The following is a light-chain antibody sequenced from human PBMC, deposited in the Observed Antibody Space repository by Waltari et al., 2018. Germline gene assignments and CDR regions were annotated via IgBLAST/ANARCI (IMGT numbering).Light chain of an antibody. Sequence: DIQLTQSPSSLYESVGNRVTVHCRASQHVGTYLNWYQQQPGKAPKLLIYAASSLNTGVPSRLSGSGSGTEFSLTISSLQPEDFATYYCQQGYNSPPTFGQGTKLESK. CDR3: QQGYNSPPT. V-gene: IGKV1-39*01. CDR1: QHVGTY. CDR2: AAS. J-gene: IGKJ2*01.